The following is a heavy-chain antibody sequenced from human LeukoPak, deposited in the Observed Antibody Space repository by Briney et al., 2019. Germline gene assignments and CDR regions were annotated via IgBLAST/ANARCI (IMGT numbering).Heavy chain of an antibody. CDR2: ISSYNGNT. J-gene: IGHJ4*02. CDR1: GYSFINFG. CDR3: ARDQEAYYGSGSYFDY. D-gene: IGHD3-10*01. V-gene: IGHV1-18*01. Sequence: ASVKVSCKASGYSFINFGISWVRQAPGHGLEWMGWISSYNGNTNYAQSLQGRVTMTTDTSTSTAYMELRSLKSDDTAVYYCARDQEAYYGSGSYFDYWGQGTLVTVSS.